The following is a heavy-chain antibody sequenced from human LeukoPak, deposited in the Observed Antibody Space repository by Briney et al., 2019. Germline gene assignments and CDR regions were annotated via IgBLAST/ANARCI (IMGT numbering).Heavy chain of an antibody. D-gene: IGHD3-16*01. CDR2: TNLHGTTV. Sequence: GGSLRISCAASGFTFSSYWMHWVRQAPGKGLVWVARTNLHGTTVDYADSVKGRFTISRDNAKNILFLRMNSLRAEDTAVYYCASAYTYVRLGDHWGQGTLVTVSS. CDR3: ASAYTYVRLGDH. J-gene: IGHJ4*02. V-gene: IGHV3-74*01. CDR1: GFTFSSYW.